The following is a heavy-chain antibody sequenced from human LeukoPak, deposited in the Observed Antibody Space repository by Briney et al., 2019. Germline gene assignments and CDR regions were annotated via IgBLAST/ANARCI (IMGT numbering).Heavy chain of an antibody. CDR2: IYYSGST. V-gene: IGHV4-30-4*01. D-gene: IGHD2-2*02. Sequence: SETLSLTCAVYGVSFSGYYWSWIRQPPGKGLEWIGYIYYSGSTYYNPSLKSRVTISVDTSKNQFSLKLSSVTAADTAVYYCARERVVPAAIRGGNWFDPWGQGTLVTVSS. CDR1: GVSFSGYY. J-gene: IGHJ5*02. CDR3: ARERVVPAAIRGGNWFDP.